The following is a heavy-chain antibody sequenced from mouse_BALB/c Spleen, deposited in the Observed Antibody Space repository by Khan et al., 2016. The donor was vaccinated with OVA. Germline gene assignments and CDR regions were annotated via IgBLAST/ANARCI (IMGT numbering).Heavy chain of an antibody. V-gene: IGHV1-7*01. Sequence: VQLQQSGAELAKPGASVKMSCKASGYTFTSYWMHWVKQRPGQGLEWIGYINPSTDYTEYNQKFKDKATLTADKSSSTAYMQLTSLTSEDSAVYYCLHPGSSSAWFTYWGQGTLVTVSA. CDR3: LHPGSSSAWFTY. CDR1: GYTFTSYW. D-gene: IGHD1-1*01. J-gene: IGHJ3*01. CDR2: INPSTDYT.